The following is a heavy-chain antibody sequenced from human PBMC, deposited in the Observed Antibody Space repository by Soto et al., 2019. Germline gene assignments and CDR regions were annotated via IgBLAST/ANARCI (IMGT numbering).Heavy chain of an antibody. CDR2: LSYDGSNK. D-gene: IGHD6-19*01. V-gene: IGHV3-30*18. Sequence: QVQLVESGGGVVQPGRSLSPSCAASGFTFSRYGMHWVRQAPGKGLGWGAVLSYDGSNKYYADSVKGRFTISRDNSKNTLYLQMNSLRTEDTAVYYCAKARSGWYHDYWGQGTLVTVSS. CDR1: GFTFSRYG. CDR3: AKARSGWYHDY. J-gene: IGHJ4*02.